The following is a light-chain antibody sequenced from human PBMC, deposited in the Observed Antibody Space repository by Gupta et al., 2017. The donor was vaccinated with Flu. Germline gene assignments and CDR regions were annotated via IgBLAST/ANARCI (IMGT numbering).Light chain of an antibody. CDR1: SGSIASNY. J-gene: IGLJ3*02. CDR2: EDN. CDR3: QSYEV. Sequence: NFMLTQPHSVSESPGKTVTISCTRSSGSIASNYVQWYHQRPGTSHTTVIYEDNQRPSGVPDRFSGSIDRSSNSASLTISGLKTEDEADYYCQSYEVFGGGTRLTVL. V-gene: IGLV6-57*01.